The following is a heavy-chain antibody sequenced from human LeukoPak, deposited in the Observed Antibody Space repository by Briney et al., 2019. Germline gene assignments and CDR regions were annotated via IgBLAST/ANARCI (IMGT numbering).Heavy chain of an antibody. D-gene: IGHD3-22*01. CDR1: GVSISSYY. V-gene: IGHV4-59*01. J-gene: IGHJ4*02. CDR2: IYYSGST. Sequence: SETLSLTCTVSGVSISSYYWSWVRQPPGKGVEWLGYIYYSGSTNYNPSLKSRVTISVDTSKNQFSLKLSSVTAADTAVYYCARGHYDDSSGYYYTHGYFDYWGQGTLVTVSS. CDR3: ARGHYDDSSGYYYTHGYFDY.